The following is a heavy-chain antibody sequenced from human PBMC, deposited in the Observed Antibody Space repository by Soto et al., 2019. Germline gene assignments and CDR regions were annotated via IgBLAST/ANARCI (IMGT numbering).Heavy chain of an antibody. CDR2: IYYRGIT. Sequence: SETLSLTCTVSGGSISSYYWSWIRQPPGKGLEWIGYIYYRGITNYNPSLKSRVTISVDTSKNQFSLKLSSVTAADTAVYYCARDRVSFDHAYYYYYYGMDVWGQGTTVTVSS. CDR1: GGSISSYY. V-gene: IGHV4-59*01. D-gene: IGHD6-6*01. J-gene: IGHJ6*01. CDR3: ARDRVSFDHAYYYYYYGMDV.